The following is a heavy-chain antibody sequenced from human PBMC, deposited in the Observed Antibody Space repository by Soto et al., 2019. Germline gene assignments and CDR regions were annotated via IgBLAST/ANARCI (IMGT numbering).Heavy chain of an antibody. V-gene: IGHV3-33*01. Sequence: QVQLVESGGGVVQPGRSLRLSCAASGFTFSSYGMHWVRQAPGKGLEWVAVIWFDGSNKFYADSVKGRFTISRDNSKNTVSLQMNSRRDEDSAAYYCATTGAYWGQGTLVTVSS. J-gene: IGHJ4*02. CDR2: IWFDGSNK. CDR3: ATTGAY. CDR1: GFTFSSYG.